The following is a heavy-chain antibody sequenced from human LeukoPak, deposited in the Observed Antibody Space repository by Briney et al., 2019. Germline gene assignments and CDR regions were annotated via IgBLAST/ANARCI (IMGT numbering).Heavy chain of an antibody. V-gene: IGHV4-61*01. CDR1: GGSVSSGSYY. J-gene: IGHJ3*02. CDR2: IYYSGST. Sequence: SETLSLTCTVSGGSVSSGSYYWSWIRQPPGKGLEWIGYIYYSGSTNYNPSLKSRVTISVDTSKNQFSLKLSSVTAADTAVYYCARGGVSDAFDIWGQGTMVTVSS. D-gene: IGHD2-8*01. CDR3: ARGGVSDAFDI.